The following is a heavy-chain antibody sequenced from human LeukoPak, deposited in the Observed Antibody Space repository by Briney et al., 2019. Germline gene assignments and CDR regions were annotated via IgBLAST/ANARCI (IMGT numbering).Heavy chain of an antibody. CDR1: GFTFSSYA. CDR2: ISYDGSNK. V-gene: IGHV3-30*04. D-gene: IGHD3-16*02. CDR3: ARDRRDYVWGSYLDY. Sequence: PGGSLRLSCAASGFTFSSYAMHWVRQAPGKGLEWVAVISYDGSNKYYADSVKGQFTISRDNSKNTLYLQMNSLRAEDTAVYYCARDRRDYVWGSYLDYWGQGTLVTVSS. J-gene: IGHJ4*02.